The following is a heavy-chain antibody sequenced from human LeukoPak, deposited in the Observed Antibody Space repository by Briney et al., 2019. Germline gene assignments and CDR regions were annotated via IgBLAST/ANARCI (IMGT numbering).Heavy chain of an antibody. CDR2: INHSGST. CDR1: GGSFSGYY. D-gene: IGHD6-13*01. Sequence: PSETLSLTRAVYGGSFSGYYWSWIRQPPGKGLEWIGEINHSGSTNYNPSLKSRVTISVDTSKNQFSLKLSSVTAADTAVYYCARGIWYSISYYWGQGTLVTVSS. V-gene: IGHV4-34*01. J-gene: IGHJ4*02. CDR3: ARGIWYSISYY.